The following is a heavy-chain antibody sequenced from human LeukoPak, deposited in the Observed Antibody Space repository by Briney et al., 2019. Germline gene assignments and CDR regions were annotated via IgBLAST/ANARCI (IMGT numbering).Heavy chain of an antibody. CDR1: GYTFSDYY. CDR2: INPNSGGT. V-gene: IGHV1-2*02. CDR3: AKTNWNGPHADYFDY. Sequence: ASVKVSCKASGYTFSDYYMHWVRQAPGQGLEWMGWINPNSGGTNYAQKFQGRVTMTRDTSISTAYMELSRLRSDDTAVYYCAKTNWNGPHADYFDYWGQGTLVTVSS. D-gene: IGHD1-1*01. J-gene: IGHJ4*02.